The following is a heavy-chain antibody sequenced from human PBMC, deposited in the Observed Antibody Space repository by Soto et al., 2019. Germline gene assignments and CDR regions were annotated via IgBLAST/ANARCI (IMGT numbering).Heavy chain of an antibody. V-gene: IGHV4-31*03. CDR2: IYYSGST. CDR3: ARVFGFGGMDV. Sequence: TLSLTCTVSGGSISSGGYYWSWIRQHPGKGLEWIGYIYYSGSTYYKPSLKSRVTISVDTSKNQFSLKLSSVTAADTAVYYCARVFGFGGMDVWGQGTTVTISS. J-gene: IGHJ6*02. CDR1: GGSISSGGYY. D-gene: IGHD3-10*01.